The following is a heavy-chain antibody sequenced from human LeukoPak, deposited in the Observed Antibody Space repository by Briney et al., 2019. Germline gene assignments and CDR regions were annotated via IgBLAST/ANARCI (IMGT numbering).Heavy chain of an antibody. Sequence: PGGSLRLSCAASGFTFSSYGMSCVRQAPGKGLEWGSAISVSVGSTYYADSLKGRFTISRNNAKNSLYRQMNSLRAEDTAVYYCARRSYCGGDCYGSDAFDIWGQGTMVTVSS. J-gene: IGHJ3*02. CDR2: ISVSVGST. V-gene: IGHV3-23*01. CDR1: GFTFSSYG. D-gene: IGHD2-21*02. CDR3: ARRSYCGGDCYGSDAFDI.